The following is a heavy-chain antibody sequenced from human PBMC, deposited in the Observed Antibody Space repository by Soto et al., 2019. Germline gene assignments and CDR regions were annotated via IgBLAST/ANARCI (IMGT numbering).Heavy chain of an antibody. J-gene: IGHJ5*02. D-gene: IGHD4-17*01. CDR3: ATSYYGDYSSYLFDP. Sequence: ASVKVSCKVSGYTLTELSMHWVRQAPGKGLEWMGGFDPEDGETIYAQKFQGRVTMTEDTSTDTAYMELSSLRSEDTAVYYCATSYYGDYSSYLFDPWGQGTLVTVSS. V-gene: IGHV1-24*01. CDR1: GYTLTELS. CDR2: FDPEDGET.